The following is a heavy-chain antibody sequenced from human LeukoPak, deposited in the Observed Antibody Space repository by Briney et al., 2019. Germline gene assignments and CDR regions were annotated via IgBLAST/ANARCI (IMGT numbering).Heavy chain of an antibody. CDR1: GFTFSSYA. D-gene: IGHD6-19*01. CDR3: ANPPGQWLDYYYYYYMDV. CDR2: ISGSGGST. Sequence: GGSLRLSCAASGFTFSSYAMSWVRQAPGKGLEWVSAISGSGGSTYYADSVKGRFTISRDNSKNTLYLQMNSLRAEDTAVYYCANPPGQWLDYYYYYYMDVWGKGTTVTVSS. V-gene: IGHV3-23*01. J-gene: IGHJ6*03.